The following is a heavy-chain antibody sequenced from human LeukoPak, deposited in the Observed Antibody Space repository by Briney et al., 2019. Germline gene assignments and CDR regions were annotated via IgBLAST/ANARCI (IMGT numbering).Heavy chain of an antibody. J-gene: IGHJ3*02. CDR1: GYTFTSYY. V-gene: IGHV1-46*01. Sequence: GASVKVSCKASGYTFTSYYMHWVRQAPGQGLEWMGIINPSGGSTSYAQKFQGRVTMTRDTSTSTVYMELSSLRSEDTAVYYCAVSSDTATAFDIWGQGTMVTDSS. CDR3: AVSSDTATAFDI. D-gene: IGHD5-18*01. CDR2: INPSGGST.